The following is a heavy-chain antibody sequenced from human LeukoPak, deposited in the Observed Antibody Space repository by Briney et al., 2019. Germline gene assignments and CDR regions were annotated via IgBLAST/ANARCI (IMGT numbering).Heavy chain of an antibody. CDR3: AAEAYRGGDCCHFDY. V-gene: IGHV1-58*02. J-gene: IGHJ4*02. CDR2: IVVGSGNT. D-gene: IGHD2-21*02. CDR1: GFTFSSSA. Sequence: GASVKVSCKASGFTFSSSAIQWVRQARGQRLEWVGWIVVGSGNTKHAQKLQERVTITRDMSTSTAYMELSSLRAEDTAVYYCAAEAYRGGDCCHFDYWGQGTLVTVSS.